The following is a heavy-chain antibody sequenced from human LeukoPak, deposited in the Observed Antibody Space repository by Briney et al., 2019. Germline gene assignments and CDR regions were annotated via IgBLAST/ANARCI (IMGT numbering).Heavy chain of an antibody. CDR1: RFTFSRYS. CDR3: ESAVRSFDWLPNTFFDS. CDR2: ISTSGIYI. Sequence: GQSLTLSCAASRFTFSRYSMNCVRQAPGTGLEWVSSISTSGIYIYYADSVKGRLTISRDNAKNSLYVQMNSLRGEDKAVYYCESAVRSFDWLPNTFFDSWGQGTLVTVSS. J-gene: IGHJ4*02. D-gene: IGHD3-9*01. V-gene: IGHV3-21*01.